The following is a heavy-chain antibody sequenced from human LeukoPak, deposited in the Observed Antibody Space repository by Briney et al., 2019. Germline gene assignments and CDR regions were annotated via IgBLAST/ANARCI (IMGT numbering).Heavy chain of an antibody. J-gene: IGHJ4*02. CDR3: ARDYWWNYDY. D-gene: IGHD1-7*01. CDR1: GFTFSSYA. CDR2: MSKDGSDK. Sequence: GRSLRLSCAASGFTFSSYAMHWVRQAPGKGLEWVAVMSKDGSDKYYPGSVRGRFTISRDNSKNTIYLQMDSLRAEDTAIYYCARDYWWNYDYWGQGTLVTVSS. V-gene: IGHV3-30-3*01.